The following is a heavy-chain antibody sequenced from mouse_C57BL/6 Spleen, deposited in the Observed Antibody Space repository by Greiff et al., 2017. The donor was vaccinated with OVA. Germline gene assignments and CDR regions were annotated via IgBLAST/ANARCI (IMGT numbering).Heavy chain of an antibody. Sequence: VQLQQSGPGLVAPSQSLSITCTVSGFSLTSYGVDWVRQPPGKGLEWLGVIWGGGSTNYNSALMSRLSISKDNSKSQVFLKMHSLHTDDTAMYHCAKHSAYYHGSSYWYFGVGDTGTTVPVSS. V-gene: IGHV2-9*01. CDR3: AKHSAYYHGSSYWYFGV. CDR1: GFSLTSYG. J-gene: IGHJ1*03. D-gene: IGHD1-1*01. CDR2: IWGGGST.